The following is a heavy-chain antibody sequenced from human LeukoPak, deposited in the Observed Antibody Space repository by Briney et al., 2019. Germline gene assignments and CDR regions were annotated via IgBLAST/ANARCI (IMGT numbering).Heavy chain of an antibody. CDR1: GYTFTGYY. D-gene: IGHD3-10*01. Sequence: ASVKVSCKASGYTFTGYYMHWVRQAPGQGLEWMGWINPNSGGTNYAQKFQGRVTMTRDTSISTAYMELSRPRSDDTAVYYCARDIGPMVRGVIKDYWGQGTLVTVSS. J-gene: IGHJ4*02. CDR2: INPNSGGT. V-gene: IGHV1-2*02. CDR3: ARDIGPMVRGVIKDY.